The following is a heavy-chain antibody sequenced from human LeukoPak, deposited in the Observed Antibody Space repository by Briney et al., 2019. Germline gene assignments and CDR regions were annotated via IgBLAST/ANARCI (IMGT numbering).Heavy chain of an antibody. J-gene: IGHJ4*02. Sequence: SVKVSCKASGGTFSSYAISWVRQAPGQGLEWMGGIIPIFGTANYAQKFQGRVTITADESTSTAYMELSSLRSEDTAVYYCASTPITIFGVVIKEYYFDYWGQGTLVTVSS. CDR3: ASTPITIFGVVIKEYYFDY. V-gene: IGHV1-69*13. CDR2: IIPIFGTA. D-gene: IGHD3-3*01. CDR1: GGTFSSYA.